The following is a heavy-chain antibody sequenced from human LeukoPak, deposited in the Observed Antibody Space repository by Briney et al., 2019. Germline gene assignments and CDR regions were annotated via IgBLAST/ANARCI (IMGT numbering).Heavy chain of an antibody. CDR2: IYYSGST. CDR1: GGSISNYY. Sequence: SETLSLTCTVSGGSISNYYWSWIRQPPGKGLEWIGYIYYSGSTNHNPSLKSRVTISVDTSKNQFSLKLSSVTAADTAVYYCARESSSGSYFYRDAFDIWGQGTMVTVSS. J-gene: IGHJ3*02. CDR3: ARESSSGSYFYRDAFDI. V-gene: IGHV4-59*01. D-gene: IGHD1-26*01.